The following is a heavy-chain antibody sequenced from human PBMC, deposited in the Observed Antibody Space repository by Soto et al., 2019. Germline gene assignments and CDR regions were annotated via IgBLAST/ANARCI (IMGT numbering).Heavy chain of an antibody. D-gene: IGHD3-9*01. CDR2: IWYDGSNK. V-gene: IGHV3-33*01. J-gene: IGHJ4*02. Sequence: GGSLRLSCAASGFTFSSYGMHWVRQAPGKGLEWVVVIWYDGSNKYYADSVKGRFTISRDNSKNTLYLQMNSLRAEDTAVYYCARDILTGYLDYWGQGTLVTVSS. CDR1: GFTFSSYG. CDR3: ARDILTGYLDY.